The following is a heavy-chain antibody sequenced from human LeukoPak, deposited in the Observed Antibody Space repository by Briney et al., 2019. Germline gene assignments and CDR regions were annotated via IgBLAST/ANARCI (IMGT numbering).Heavy chain of an antibody. CDR1: GYTFTGYY. Sequence: ASVKVSCKASGYTFTGYYMHWVRQAPGQGLEWMGWINPNSGGTNYAQKFQGRVTMTRDTSISTAYMELSRLRSDDTAVYYCARAAGYSYGTSHWGQGTLVTVSS. CDR2: INPNSGGT. J-gene: IGHJ4*02. CDR3: ARAAGYSYGTSH. D-gene: IGHD5-18*01. V-gene: IGHV1-2*02.